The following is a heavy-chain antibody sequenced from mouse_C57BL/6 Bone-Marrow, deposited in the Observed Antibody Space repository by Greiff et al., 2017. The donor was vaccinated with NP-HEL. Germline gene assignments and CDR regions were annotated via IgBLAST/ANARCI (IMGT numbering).Heavy chain of an antibody. J-gene: IGHJ4*01. CDR2: IHPNSGST. CDR3: ARDGYFCAIDY. V-gene: IGHV1-64*01. Sequence: QVQLKQPGAELVKPGASVKLSCKASGYTFTSYWMHWVKQRPGQGLEWIGMIHPNSGSTNYNEKFKSKATLTVDKSSSTAYMQLSSLTSEDSAVYYCARDGYFCAIDYWGQGTSVTVSS. D-gene: IGHD2-3*01. CDR1: GYTFTSYW.